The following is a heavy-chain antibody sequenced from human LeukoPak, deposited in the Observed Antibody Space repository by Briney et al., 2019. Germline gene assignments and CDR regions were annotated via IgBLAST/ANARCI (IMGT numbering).Heavy chain of an antibody. V-gene: IGHV4-59*08. CDR1: GGSISSYY. CDR3: AAQSSGYLGY. Sequence: KPSETLSLTCTVSGGSISSYYWSRIRQPPGKGLEWIGYIYYSGSTNYNPSLKSRVTISVDTSKNQFSLKLSSVTAADTAVYYCAAQSSGYLGYWGQGTLVTVSS. D-gene: IGHD1-26*01. CDR2: IYYSGST. J-gene: IGHJ4*02.